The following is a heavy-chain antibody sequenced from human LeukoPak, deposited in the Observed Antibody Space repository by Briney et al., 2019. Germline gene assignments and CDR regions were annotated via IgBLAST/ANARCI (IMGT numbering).Heavy chain of an antibody. Sequence: SETLSLTCTVSGGSISSYYWSWIRQPPGKGLEWIGYIYYSGSTNYNPSLKSRVTISVDTSKNQFSLKLSSVTAADTAVYYCARDRLYYDSSGYGYYYYGMDVWGQGTTVTVS. CDR2: IYYSGST. J-gene: IGHJ6*02. V-gene: IGHV4-59*01. CDR1: GGSISSYY. D-gene: IGHD3-22*01. CDR3: ARDRLYYDSSGYGYYYYGMDV.